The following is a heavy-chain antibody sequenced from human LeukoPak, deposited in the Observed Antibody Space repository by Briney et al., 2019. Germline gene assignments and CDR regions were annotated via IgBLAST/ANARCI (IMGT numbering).Heavy chain of an antibody. J-gene: IGHJ4*02. Sequence: PGGSLRLSCVASGFTFSSSVMGWVRQAPGKGLEWVSTFSGSSGNTYYAGSVKGRFTISRDISKNTLYLQMNSLRAEETAVYYCAKREASSFEYWGQGTLVTVSS. CDR1: GFTFSSSV. D-gene: IGHD2-2*01. CDR2: FSGSSGNT. CDR3: AKREASSFEY. V-gene: IGHV3-23*01.